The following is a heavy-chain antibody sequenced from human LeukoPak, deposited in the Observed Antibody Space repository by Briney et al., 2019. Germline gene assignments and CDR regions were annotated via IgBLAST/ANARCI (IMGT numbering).Heavy chain of an antibody. CDR3: LRALAATVGQWYFDY. V-gene: IGHV3-49*04. Sequence: GGSLRLSCKASGFTLGDYPMSWVRQAPGKGLEWVSFITSKAYGETAEYAAAVRGRFTTSRDDSNSIAYLQMSSLKSDDTAVYYCLRALAATVGQWYFDYSGQGTLVTVSS. CDR1: GFTLGDYP. J-gene: IGHJ4*02. D-gene: IGHD2-8*01. CDR2: ITSKAYGETA.